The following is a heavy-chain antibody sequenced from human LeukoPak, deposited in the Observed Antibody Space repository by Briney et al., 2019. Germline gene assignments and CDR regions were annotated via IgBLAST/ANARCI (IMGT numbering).Heavy chain of an antibody. CDR3: ASTYYYASGTYHRPFDY. D-gene: IGHD3-10*01. J-gene: IGHJ4*02. CDR2: SYYSGSA. Sequence: SETLSLTCTVSGVSIRSYYWSWIRQPPGKGLEWIGYSYYSGSANYNPSLKSRVTISVDTSKTQFSLKLTFVTAADTAVYYCASTYYYASGTYHRPFDYWGQGTLVTVSS. V-gene: IGHV4-59*08. CDR1: GVSIRSYY.